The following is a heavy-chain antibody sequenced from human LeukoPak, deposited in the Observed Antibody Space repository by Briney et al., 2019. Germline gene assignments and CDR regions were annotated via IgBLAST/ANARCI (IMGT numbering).Heavy chain of an antibody. CDR1: GGSFSGYY. V-gene: IGHV4-34*01. D-gene: IGHD2-15*01. CDR2: INHSGST. Sequence: SETLSLTCAVYGGSFSGYYWSWIRQPPGKGLEWIGEINHSGSTNYNPSLKSRVTISVDTSKNQFSLKLSSVTAADMAVYYCARTDMGYCSGGSCYSLPQRYYYGMDVWGQGTTVTVSS. J-gene: IGHJ6*02. CDR3: ARTDMGYCSGGSCYSLPQRYYYGMDV.